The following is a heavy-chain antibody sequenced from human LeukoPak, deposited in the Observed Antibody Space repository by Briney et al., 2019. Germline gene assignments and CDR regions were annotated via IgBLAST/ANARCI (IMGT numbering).Heavy chain of an antibody. Sequence: PGRSLRLSCAASGFTFSSYGMHWVSQAPGKGLEWVAVISYDGSNKYYADSEKGRFTISRDNSKNTLYLQMNSLRAEDTAVYYCAKGGYGDYADYYYYGMDVWGKGTTVTVSS. J-gene: IGHJ6*04. V-gene: IGHV3-30*18. CDR1: GFTFSSYG. D-gene: IGHD4-17*01. CDR2: ISYDGSNK. CDR3: AKGGYGDYADYYYYGMDV.